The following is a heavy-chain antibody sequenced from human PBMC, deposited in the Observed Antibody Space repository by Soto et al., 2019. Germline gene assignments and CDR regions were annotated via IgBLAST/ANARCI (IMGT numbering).Heavy chain of an antibody. J-gene: IGHJ6*02. CDR1: GFTFSGYY. CDR3: ARWRVAVAGSGGSNRMDV. V-gene: IGHV3-11*06. CDR2: ISANTVYT. D-gene: IGHD6-19*01. Sequence: QVQLVESWGGGVKPGGSLRLSCAASGFTFSGYYMTGIRQAAGKGLEWVSYISANTVYTNYAASVTGRFTISRDNAKNSLSLQMNNLRAEDTAVYYCARWRVAVAGSGGSNRMDVWGQGTTVTVSS.